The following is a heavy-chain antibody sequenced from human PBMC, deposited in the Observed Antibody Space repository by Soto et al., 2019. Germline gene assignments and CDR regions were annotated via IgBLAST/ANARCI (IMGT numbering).Heavy chain of an antibody. D-gene: IGHD5-12*01. CDR3: ARSVAPSRYFDY. CDR1: GDSVSSKSAT. V-gene: IGHV6-1*01. J-gene: IGHJ4*02. Sequence: QSQTLSLTCAISGDSVSSKSATWSWIRQTPSRGFEWLGRTYYRSKWFNDYAGSVKSRITINPDTSKNQFSLQLNSVTPEDTAVYYCARSVAPSRYFDYWGQGTLVTVSS. CDR2: TYYRSKWFN.